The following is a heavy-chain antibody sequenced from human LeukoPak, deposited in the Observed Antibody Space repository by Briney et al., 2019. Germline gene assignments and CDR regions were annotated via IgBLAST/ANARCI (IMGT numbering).Heavy chain of an antibody. J-gene: IGHJ4*02. CDR2: IYPGDSDT. V-gene: IGHV5-51*01. Sequence: GESLKISCKGSGYTFIKYWIGWVRQMPGKGLEWMGIIYPGDSDTRYSPSFQGQVSISADKSISTAYLQWSSLKASDTAMYYCARRFPGDYFDYWGQGTLVTVSS. CDR3: ARRFPGDYFDY. CDR1: GYTFIKYW. D-gene: IGHD3-10*01.